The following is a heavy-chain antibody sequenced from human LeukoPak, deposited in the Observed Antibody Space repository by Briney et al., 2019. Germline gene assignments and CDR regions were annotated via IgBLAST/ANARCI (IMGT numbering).Heavy chain of an antibody. CDR1: GGSISSSSYY. CDR3: ARVVWGYCSGGSCYWFDP. D-gene: IGHD2-15*01. V-gene: IGHV4-39*07. Sequence: KPSETLSLTCTVSGGSISSSSYYWGWIRQPPGKGLEWIGSIYYSGSTYYNPSLKSRITISVDTSKNQFSLKLSSVTAADTAVYYCARVVWGYCSGGSCYWFDPWGQGTLVTVSS. J-gene: IGHJ5*02. CDR2: IYYSGST.